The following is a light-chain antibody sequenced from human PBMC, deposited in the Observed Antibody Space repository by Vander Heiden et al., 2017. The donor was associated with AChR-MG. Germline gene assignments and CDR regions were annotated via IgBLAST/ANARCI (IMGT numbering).Light chain of an antibody. V-gene: IGKV3-15*01. CDR2: GAS. CDR3: QQYNNWPQV. Sequence: EIVMTQSPATLSVSPGERATLSCRASQSVSSNLAWYQQKPGQAPRLLIYGASTRATGIPARFSGSGSGTEFTLTISSLQSEDFAVYYCQQYNNWPQVFGHRTKVDIK. CDR1: QSVSSN. J-gene: IGKJ3*01.